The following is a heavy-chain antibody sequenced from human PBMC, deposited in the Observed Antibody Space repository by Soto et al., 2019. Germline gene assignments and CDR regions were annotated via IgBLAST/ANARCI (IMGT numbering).Heavy chain of an antibody. D-gene: IGHD7-27*01. V-gene: IGHV3-30-3*01. CDR3: ATDPGLGMLMRRGFDV. CDR2: ISYDGSHK. J-gene: IGHJ3*01. CDR1: GFSSGPSV. Sequence: GGSLRLSCAASGFSSGPSVMHWVRQLPGKGLDWVAVISYDGSHKGYADSVKGRFTISRDNSKNTLYLQMDSLRVDDTAVYYCATDPGLGMLMRRGFDVWGQGTMVTVSS.